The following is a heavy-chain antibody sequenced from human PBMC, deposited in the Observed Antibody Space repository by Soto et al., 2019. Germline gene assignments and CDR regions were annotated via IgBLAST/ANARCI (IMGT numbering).Heavy chain of an antibody. J-gene: IGHJ4*02. V-gene: IGHV4-59*01. CDR3: AREAYCTNGVCHGFDY. CDR1: GGSISSYY. Sequence: QVQLQESGPGLVKPSETLSLTCTVSGGSISSYYWSWIRQPPGKALELIGYIYYSWSTNYNPFLKSRVTISVDTSKNQFSLKLSSVTAADTAVYYCAREAYCTNGVCHGFDYWGQGTLVTVSS. CDR2: IYYSWST. D-gene: IGHD2-8*01.